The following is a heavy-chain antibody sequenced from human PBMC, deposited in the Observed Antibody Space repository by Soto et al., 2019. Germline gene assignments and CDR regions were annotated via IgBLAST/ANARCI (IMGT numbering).Heavy chain of an antibody. D-gene: IGHD3-16*01. V-gene: IGHV1-46*04. Sequence: ASVKVSCKASGYTFTSYYMHWVRQAPGQGLEWMGIINPSGGSTSYADSVKGRFTISRDNSKNTLYLQMNSLRAEDTAVYYCARDWVSRRYFDYWGQGTLVTVSS. CDR2: INPSGGST. CDR1: GYTFTSYY. CDR3: ARDWVSRRYFDY. J-gene: IGHJ4*02.